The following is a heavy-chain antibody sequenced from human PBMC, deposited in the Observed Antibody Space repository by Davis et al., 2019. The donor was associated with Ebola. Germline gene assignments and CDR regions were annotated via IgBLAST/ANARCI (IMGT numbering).Heavy chain of an antibody. D-gene: IGHD3-3*01. CDR2: IYHSGST. J-gene: IGHJ6*02. Sequence: MPSETLSLTCAVYGGSFSDYYWSWIRQPPGKGLEWIGYIYHSGSTNYNPSLKSRVTISVDTSKNQFSLKLSSVTAADTAVYYCARDPTRTYYDFWSGSSDYYYGMDVWGQGTTVTVSS. CDR1: GGSFSDYY. V-gene: IGHV4-59*01. CDR3: ARDPTRTYYDFWSGSSDYYYGMDV.